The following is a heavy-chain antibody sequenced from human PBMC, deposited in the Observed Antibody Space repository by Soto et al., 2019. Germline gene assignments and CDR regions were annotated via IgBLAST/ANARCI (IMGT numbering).Heavy chain of an antibody. CDR3: ARRYGGSIDY. D-gene: IGHD2-15*01. CDR1: GGSFSGYY. V-gene: IGHV4-59*08. Sequence: PSETLSLTCAVSGGSFSGYYWSWIRQPPGKGLEWIGYIYYSGSTNYNPSLKSRVTISVDTSKNQFSLKLSSVTAADTAVYYCARRYGGSIDYWGQGTLVTVSS. J-gene: IGHJ4*02. CDR2: IYYSGST.